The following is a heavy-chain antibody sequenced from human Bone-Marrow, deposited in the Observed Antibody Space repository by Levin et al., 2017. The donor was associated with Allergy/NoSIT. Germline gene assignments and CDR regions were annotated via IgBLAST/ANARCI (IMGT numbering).Heavy chain of an antibody. Sequence: ETLSLTCAASGFTFSGYAMSWVRQAPGKGLEWVSAIRRDGSTTTYADSVRGRFTTSRDNSRNTVYLEMSSLRAEDTAVHYCARDGVFASPDYWGQGALVTVSS. CDR3: ARDGVFASPDY. D-gene: IGHD3-10*02. CDR2: IRRDGSTT. CDR1: GFTFSGYA. V-gene: IGHV3-23*01. J-gene: IGHJ4*02.